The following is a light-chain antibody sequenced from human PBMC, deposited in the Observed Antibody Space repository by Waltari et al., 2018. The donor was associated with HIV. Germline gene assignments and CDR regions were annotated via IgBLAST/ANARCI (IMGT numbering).Light chain of an antibody. J-gene: IGKJ2*01. V-gene: IGKV1-5*03. Sequence: DIQMTQSPSTLYASVGDRVTITCRASQDIANWLDWYQQKSGKAPKHLIYKTANLESGVPSRFSGSASGTGFTLTIDSLQPDDFATYYCQQYSSDFYTFGQGTKLEIK. CDR2: KTA. CDR3: QQYSSDFYT. CDR1: QDIANW.